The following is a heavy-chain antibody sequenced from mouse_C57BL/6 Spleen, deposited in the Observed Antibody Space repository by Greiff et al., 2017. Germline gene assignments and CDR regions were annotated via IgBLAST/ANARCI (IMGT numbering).Heavy chain of an antibody. J-gene: IGHJ1*03. Sequence: QVQLQQSGAELVKPGASVKMSCKASGYTFTSYWITWVKQRPGQGLEWIGDIYPGSGSTNYNEKFKSKATLTVDTSSSTAYMQLSSLTSEDSAVXYCAREGDYDVRTYWYFDVWGTGTTVTVSS. V-gene: IGHV1-55*01. D-gene: IGHD2-4*01. CDR1: GYTFTSYW. CDR3: AREGDYDVRTYWYFDV. CDR2: IYPGSGST.